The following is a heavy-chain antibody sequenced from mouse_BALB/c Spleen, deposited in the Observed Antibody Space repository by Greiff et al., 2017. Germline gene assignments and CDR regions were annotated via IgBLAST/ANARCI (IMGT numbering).Heavy chain of an antibody. CDR3: ARETSTMVPYYYAMDY. Sequence: EVMLVESGGGLVQPGGSRKLSCAASGFTFSSFGMHWVRQAPEKGLEWVAYISSGSSTIYYADTVKGRFTISRDNPKNTLFLQMTSLRSEDTAMYYCARETSTMVPYYYAMDYWGQGTSVTVSS. D-gene: IGHD2-1*01. CDR1: GFTFSSFG. J-gene: IGHJ4*01. V-gene: IGHV5-17*02. CDR2: ISSGSSTI.